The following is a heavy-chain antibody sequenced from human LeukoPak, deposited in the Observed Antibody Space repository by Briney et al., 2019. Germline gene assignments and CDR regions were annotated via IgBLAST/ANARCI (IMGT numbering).Heavy chain of an antibody. CDR2: ISSSSSYI. V-gene: IGHV3-21*01. J-gene: IGHJ4*02. Sequence: GGSPRLSCAASGFTFSSYSMNWVRQAPGKGLEWVSSISSSSSYIYYADSVKGRFTISRDNAKNSLYLQMNSLRAEDTAVYYCARDIVVVPATLGYWGQGTLVTVSS. CDR3: ARDIVVVPATLGY. D-gene: IGHD2-2*01. CDR1: GFTFSSYS.